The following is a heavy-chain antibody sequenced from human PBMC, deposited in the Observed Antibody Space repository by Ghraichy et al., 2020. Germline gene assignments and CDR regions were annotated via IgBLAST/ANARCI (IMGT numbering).Heavy chain of an antibody. CDR3: ARVPLYDSGRYYNECYFDY. Sequence: ASVKVSCKTSGYTFTGYYMHWVRQAPGQGLEWMGWINPNSGGTNYAQKFQGRVTMTRDTSISSAYMELSRLRSDDTAVYYCARVPLYDSGRYYNECYFDYWGQGTLVTVSS. J-gene: IGHJ4*02. CDR2: INPNSGGT. CDR1: GYTFTGYY. D-gene: IGHD3-10*01. V-gene: IGHV1-2*02.